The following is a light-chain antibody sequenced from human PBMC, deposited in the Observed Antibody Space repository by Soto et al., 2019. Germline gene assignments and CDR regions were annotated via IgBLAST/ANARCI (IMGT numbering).Light chain of an antibody. CDR1: QSISKW. Sequence: DIQMTQSPSTLSASAGDTVTITCRASQSISKWLAWYQQKPGKAPKLLIYDASNLESGVPSRFSGSGSGTEFTLTISSLQPDDYATYYCQHYNTYYTFGQGTNLEIK. V-gene: IGKV1-5*01. J-gene: IGKJ2*01. CDR2: DAS. CDR3: QHYNTYYT.